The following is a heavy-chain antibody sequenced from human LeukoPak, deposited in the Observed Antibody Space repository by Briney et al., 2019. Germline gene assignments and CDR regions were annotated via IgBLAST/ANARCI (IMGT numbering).Heavy chain of an antibody. CDR3: ARVRYCSGGSCVSNKYYFDY. CDR2: IGTAGDT. V-gene: IGHV3-13*01. J-gene: IGHJ4*02. CDR1: GFTFSSYD. D-gene: IGHD2-15*01. Sequence: GGSLRLSCAASGFTFSSYDMHWVRQATGKGLEWVSAIGTAGDTYYPGSVKGRFAISRENAKNSLYLQMNSLRAGDTAVYYCARVRYCSGGSCVSNKYYFDYWGQGTLVTVSS.